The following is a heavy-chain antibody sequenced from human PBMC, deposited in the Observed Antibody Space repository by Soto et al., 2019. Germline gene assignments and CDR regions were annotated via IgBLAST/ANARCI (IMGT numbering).Heavy chain of an antibody. J-gene: IGHJ4*02. D-gene: IGHD1-26*01. V-gene: IGHV1-8*01. CDR3: ARFVRHQLPTIDY. Sequence: QVQLVQSGAEVKKPGASVRVSCMASGYTFTNYDINWVRQATGQGLEWMGWMNPSNGNTGYAQKFQGRVTMTRDTTISTAYMELSSLTSADTAVYYCARFVRHQLPTIDYWGQGALVTVSS. CDR2: MNPSNGNT. CDR1: GYTFTNYD.